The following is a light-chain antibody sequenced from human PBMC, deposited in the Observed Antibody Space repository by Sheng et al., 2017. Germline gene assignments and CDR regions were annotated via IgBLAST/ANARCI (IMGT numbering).Light chain of an antibody. CDR3: QQYYSNFLT. CDR2: AAS. Sequence: DIQMTQSPSSLSASVGDRVTITCRASQGISSLLAWYQQKPGKAPKLLLYAASRLESGVPXRFSGSGSGTDYTLTISSLQPEDFATYYCQQYYSNFLTFGGGTRVEIQ. J-gene: IGKJ4*01. V-gene: IGKV1-NL1*01. CDR1: QGISSL.